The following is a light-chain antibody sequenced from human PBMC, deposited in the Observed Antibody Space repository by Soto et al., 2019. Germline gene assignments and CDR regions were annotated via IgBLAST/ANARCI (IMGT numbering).Light chain of an antibody. J-gene: IGKJ1*01. CDR3: QQNFNFPRT. Sequence: DIQLTQSPSSLSASVGDRVTITCRASQTIDTYLNWYQHKPGKAPKVLIYAASYLQSGVPSRFSGSGSGADFTLAISSLQPEDSATYYCQQNFNFPRTFGQGTKVDIK. V-gene: IGKV1-39*01. CDR2: AAS. CDR1: QTIDTY.